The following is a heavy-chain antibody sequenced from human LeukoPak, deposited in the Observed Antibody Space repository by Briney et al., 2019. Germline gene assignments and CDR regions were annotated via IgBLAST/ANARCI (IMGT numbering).Heavy chain of an antibody. D-gene: IGHD6-13*01. J-gene: IGHJ5*02. CDR1: GFTFSSYW. Sequence: GGSLRLSCAASGFTFSSYWMHWVRQAPGKGLVWVSRISSDGSTTTYADSVKGRFTISRDNAKNTLYLQMNSLRAEDTAVYYCAKRRAAAGLGNWFDPWGQGTLVTVSS. CDR2: ISSDGSTT. V-gene: IGHV3-74*01. CDR3: AKRRAAAGLGNWFDP.